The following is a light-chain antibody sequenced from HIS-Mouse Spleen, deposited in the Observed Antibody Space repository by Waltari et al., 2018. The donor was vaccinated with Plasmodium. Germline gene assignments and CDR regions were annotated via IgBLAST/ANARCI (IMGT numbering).Light chain of an antibody. J-gene: IGLJ3*02. V-gene: IGLV5-45*03. CDR3: MIWHSSAWV. Sequence: QAVLTQPSSLSASPGASASLTCTLRSGINVGTYRIYWYQQKPGRPPQYHLRYKSDSDKQQGSGGPSRLSGSKDVSANAGILLISGLQSEDEADYYCMIWHSSAWVFGGGTKLTVL. CDR2: YKSDSDK. CDR1: SGINVGTYR.